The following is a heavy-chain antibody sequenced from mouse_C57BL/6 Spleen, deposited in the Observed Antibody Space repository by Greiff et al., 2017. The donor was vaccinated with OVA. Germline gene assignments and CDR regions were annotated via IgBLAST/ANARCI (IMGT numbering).Heavy chain of an antibody. CDR2: IDPEDGDT. V-gene: IGHV14-2*01. Sequence: VQLQQPGAELVKPGASVKLSCTASGFTITDYYMHWVKQRTEQGLEWIGRIDPEDGDTNYAPKFQGKATITADTSSNTAYLQLSSLTSEDTAVYYCAELYGRRGYFDDWGQGTTLTVSS. CDR3: AELYGRRGYFDD. D-gene: IGHD1-1*01. J-gene: IGHJ2*01. CDR1: GFTITDYY.